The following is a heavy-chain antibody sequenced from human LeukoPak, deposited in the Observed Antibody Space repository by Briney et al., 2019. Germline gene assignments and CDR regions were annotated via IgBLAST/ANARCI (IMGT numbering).Heavy chain of an antibody. J-gene: IGHJ4*02. D-gene: IGHD3-22*01. CDR1: GFTFSSYA. CDR3: ASLHYDSSGVFDY. Sequence: GGSLRLSCAASGFTFSSYAMNWVRQAPGKGLEWVSYISSSSRTTYYAGSVKGRFTISRDNAKISMYLQMDSLRDEDTAVYYCASLHYDSSGVFDYWGQGTLVTVSS. V-gene: IGHV3-48*02. CDR2: ISSSSRTT.